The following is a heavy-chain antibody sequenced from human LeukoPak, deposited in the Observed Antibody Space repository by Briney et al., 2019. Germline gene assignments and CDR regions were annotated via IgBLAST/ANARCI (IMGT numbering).Heavy chain of an antibody. CDR1: GGTFSSYA. J-gene: IGHJ4*02. Sequence: ASVKVSCKASGGTFSSYAISWVRQAPGQGLEWMGWINPNSGGTNYAQKFQGRVTMTRDTSISTAYMELSRLRSDDTAVYYCATGGYCSGGSCYSNFDYWGQGTLVTVSS. D-gene: IGHD2-15*01. CDR3: ATGGYCSGGSCYSNFDY. V-gene: IGHV1-2*02. CDR2: INPNSGGT.